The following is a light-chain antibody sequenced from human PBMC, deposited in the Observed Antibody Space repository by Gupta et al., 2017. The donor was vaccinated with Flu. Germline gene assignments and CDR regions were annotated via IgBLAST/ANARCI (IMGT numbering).Light chain of an antibody. J-gene: IGLJ1*01. CDR2: EGT. CDR1: SSDIGGYNY. V-gene: IGLV2-8*01. CDR3: GSYADSRYV. Sequence: QSVTISCTGTSSDIGGYNYVSWYQRHPGKDPKLIMYEGTRRPSGVPDLFSGSKSGNTASLTVSGLQAEDEGDYYCGSYADSRYVFGTGTTVTVL.